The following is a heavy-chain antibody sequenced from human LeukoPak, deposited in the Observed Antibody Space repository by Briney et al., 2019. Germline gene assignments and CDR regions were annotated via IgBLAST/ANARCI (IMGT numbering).Heavy chain of an antibody. CDR2: ISSDGGST. V-gene: IGHV3-43*01. D-gene: IGHD3-10*01. J-gene: IGHJ4*02. CDR1: GFTFDDYS. Sequence: GGTPRLSCAASGFTFDDYSMHWVRQAPGKGLEWVSLISSDGGSTYYADSVKGRFTISRDNSKNSLYVQLNNLRTEDTALYYCAKGRYGSGSFSTPFEYWGQGTLVTVSS. CDR3: AKGRYGSGSFSTPFEY.